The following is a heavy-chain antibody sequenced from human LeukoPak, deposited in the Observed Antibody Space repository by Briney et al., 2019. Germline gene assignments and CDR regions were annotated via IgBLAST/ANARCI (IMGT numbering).Heavy chain of an antibody. CDR1: GASISSGTYC. CDR3: ARAPHFFDISGSRYYFDY. CDR2: MYTTGNT. V-gene: IGHV4-61*02. J-gene: IGHJ4*02. D-gene: IGHD3-22*01. Sequence: SETLSLTCTVSGASISSGTYCWSWIRQPAGKGLEWIGRMYTTGNTYYNPSLKSRVTMSIDTSKNQFSLNLSSVTAADTAVYYCARAPHFFDISGSRYYFDYWGQGTLVTVSS.